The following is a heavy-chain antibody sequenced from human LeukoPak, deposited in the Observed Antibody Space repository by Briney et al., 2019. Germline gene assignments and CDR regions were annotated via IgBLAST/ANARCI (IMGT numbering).Heavy chain of an antibody. Sequence: ASVTVSCKASGYAFTGYYMHWVRQAPGQGLEWMGWINPNSGGTNYAQKFQGRVTMTRDTSISTAYMELSRLRSDDTAVYYCARVRPGDYYDSSGYWGWFDPWGQGTLVTVSS. CDR1: GYAFTGYY. D-gene: IGHD3-22*01. J-gene: IGHJ5*02. CDR2: INPNSGGT. CDR3: ARVRPGDYYDSSGYWGWFDP. V-gene: IGHV1-2*02.